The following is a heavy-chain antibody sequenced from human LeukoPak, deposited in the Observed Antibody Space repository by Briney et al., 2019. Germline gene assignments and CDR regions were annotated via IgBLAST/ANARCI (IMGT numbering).Heavy chain of an antibody. CDR2: IYTSGRN. V-gene: IGHV4-4*07. J-gene: IGHJ4*02. Sequence: SETLSLTCTVSGGSISSYYWSWVRQPAGKGLEWIGRIYTSGRNNYNTSLKSRVTMSVDTSKNQFSLKLSSVTAAETAVYYCARYSSWFYFDCRGQGTLVSASS. CDR1: GGSISSYY. CDR3: ARYSSWFYFDC. D-gene: IGHD6-13*01.